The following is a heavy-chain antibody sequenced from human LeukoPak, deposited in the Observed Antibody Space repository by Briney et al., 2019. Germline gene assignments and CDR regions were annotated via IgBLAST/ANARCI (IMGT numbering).Heavy chain of an antibody. J-gene: IGHJ4*02. CDR2: IIPILGIA. CDR1: GGTFGSYA. V-gene: IGHV1-69*04. CDR3: ARAIVGSHFDY. D-gene: IGHD1-26*01. Sequence: SVKVSCKASGGTFGSYAISWVRQAPGQGLEWMGRIIPILGIANYAQKFQGRVTITADKSTSTAYMELSSLRSEDTAVYYCARAIVGSHFDYWGQGTLVTVSS.